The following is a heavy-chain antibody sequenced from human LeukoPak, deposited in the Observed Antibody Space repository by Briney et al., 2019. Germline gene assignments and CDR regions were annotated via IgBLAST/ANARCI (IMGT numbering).Heavy chain of an antibody. CDR3: ASSVRNWNDVAYFDY. CDR1: GFTLSDYY. V-gene: IGHV3-11*03. D-gene: IGHD1-1*01. J-gene: IGHJ4*02. Sequence: GGSLRLSCAASGFTLSDYYMNWIRQAPGKGLEWVSYIGRRSRYTKYADSVKGRFTISRDNAKNSLYLEMNSLRGEDTAVYYCASSVRNWNDVAYFDYWGQGTLVTVSS. CDR2: IGRRSRYT.